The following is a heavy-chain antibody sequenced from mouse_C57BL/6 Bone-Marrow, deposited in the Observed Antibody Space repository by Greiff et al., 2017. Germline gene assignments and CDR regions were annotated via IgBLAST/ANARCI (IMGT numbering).Heavy chain of an antibody. CDR1: GYTFTDYY. D-gene: IGHD1-1*01. V-gene: IGHV1-19*01. CDR2: INPYNGGT. CDR3: AREDYYGSSRSWGNY. Sequence: EVQLQQSGPVLVKPGASVKMSCKASGYTFTDYYMNWVKQSHGKSLEWIGVINPYNGGTSYNQKFKGKATLTVDKSSSTAYMELNSLTSEDSAVYYCAREDYYGSSRSWGNYWGQGTTLTVSS. J-gene: IGHJ2*01.